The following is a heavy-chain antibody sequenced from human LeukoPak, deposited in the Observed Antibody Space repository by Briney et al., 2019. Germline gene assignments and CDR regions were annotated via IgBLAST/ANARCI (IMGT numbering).Heavy chain of an antibody. CDR3: ARGMWHSPPGAFDI. J-gene: IGHJ3*02. V-gene: IGHV1-8*01. D-gene: IGHD2-21*01. Sequence: ASVKVSCKASGYTFTSYNINWVRQATGQGLEWMGWMNPNSGNTGYAQKFQGRVTITRNTSIGTAYMELSSLRSEDTAVYYCARGMWHSPPGAFDIWGQGTMVTVSS. CDR2: MNPNSGNT. CDR1: GYTFTSYN.